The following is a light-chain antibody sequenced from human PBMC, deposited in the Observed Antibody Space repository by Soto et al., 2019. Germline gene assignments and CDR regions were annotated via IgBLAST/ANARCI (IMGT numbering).Light chain of an antibody. J-gene: IGKJ3*01. CDR1: QSVSSSS. CDR2: GAS. CDR3: QQFDSSPLFT. Sequence: EIVLTQSPGTLSLSPVERATLSCRASQSVSSSSLAWYQQKPGQAPRLLIYGASSRATGIPDRFSGSGSGTDFTLTISRLEPEDFAVYYCQQFDSSPLFTFGPGTKVDVK. V-gene: IGKV3-20*01.